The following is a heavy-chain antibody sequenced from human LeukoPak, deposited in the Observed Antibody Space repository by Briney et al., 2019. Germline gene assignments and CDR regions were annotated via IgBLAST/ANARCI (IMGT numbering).Heavy chain of an antibody. Sequence: ASVKVSCKASGYTFTGYYMHWVRQAPGQGLEWMGRINPNSGGTNYAQKFQGRVTMTRDTSISTAYMELSSLRSDDTAVYYCAREEGAARIGYYYMDVWGKGTTVTVSS. CDR2: INPNSGGT. V-gene: IGHV1-2*06. CDR3: AREEGAARIGYYYMDV. D-gene: IGHD6-6*01. J-gene: IGHJ6*03. CDR1: GYTFTGYY.